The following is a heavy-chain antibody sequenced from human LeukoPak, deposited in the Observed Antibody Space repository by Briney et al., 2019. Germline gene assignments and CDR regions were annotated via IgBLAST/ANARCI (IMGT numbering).Heavy chain of an antibody. CDR3: ARAASLDY. CDR2: ISDGSTHT. CDR1: GFIFSDYY. D-gene: IGHD6-13*01. V-gene: IGHV3-11*05. J-gene: IGHJ4*02. Sequence: GGSLRLSCAASGFIFSDYYMTWIRQAPGRGLEWISYISDGSTHTNYADSVKGRFAISRDDANNFLYLQMTSLRPDDTAVYYCARAASLDYWGRGTLVTVSS.